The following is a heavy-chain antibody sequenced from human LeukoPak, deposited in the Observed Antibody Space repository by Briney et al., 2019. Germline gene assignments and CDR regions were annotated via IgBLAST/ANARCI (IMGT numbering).Heavy chain of an antibody. CDR2: INYSGSNA. CDR3: ARDIELST. J-gene: IGHJ3*01. CDR1: GFTFSISA. Sequence: GGSLRLSCTASGFTFSISAMTWVRQAPGKGLEWVALINYSGSNAYYADSVRGRFTISRDSSKSMLYLQMDSLRAEDTAIYYCARDIELSTWGQGTMVSV. V-gene: IGHV3-23*01. D-gene: IGHD1-7*01.